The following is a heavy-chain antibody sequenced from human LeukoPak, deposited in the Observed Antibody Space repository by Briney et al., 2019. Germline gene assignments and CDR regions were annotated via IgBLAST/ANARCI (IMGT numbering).Heavy chain of an antibody. Sequence: PSETLSLTCTVSGYSISSGYYWGWIRQPPGKGLEWIGSIYHSGSTYYNPSLKSRVTISVDTSKNQFSLKLSSVTAADTAVYYCARIPTNAVPAAHNGFDIWGQGIMLTVSS. D-gene: IGHD2-2*01. CDR2: IYHSGST. CDR1: GYSISSGYY. J-gene: IGHJ3*02. V-gene: IGHV4-38-2*02. CDR3: ARIPTNAVPAAHNGFDI.